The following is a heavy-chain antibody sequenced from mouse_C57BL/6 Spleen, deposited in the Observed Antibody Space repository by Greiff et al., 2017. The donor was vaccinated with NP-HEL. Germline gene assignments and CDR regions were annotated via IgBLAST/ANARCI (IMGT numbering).Heavy chain of an antibody. J-gene: IGHJ2*01. CDR2: IYPYNGVS. V-gene: IGHV1-31*01. D-gene: IGHD1-1*01. CDR3: ARADYGSSFFDD. Sequence: VQLQQSGPELVKPGASVKISCKASGYSFTGYYMHWVKQSHGNILDWIGYIYPYNGVSSYNQKFKGKDTLTGDKSSSTAYMALRSLTSEASAVYYCARADYGSSFFDDWGQGATLTVSS. CDR1: GYSFTGYY.